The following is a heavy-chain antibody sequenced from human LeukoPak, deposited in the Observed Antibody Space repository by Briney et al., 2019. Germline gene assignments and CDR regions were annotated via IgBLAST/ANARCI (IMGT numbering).Heavy chain of an antibody. J-gene: IGHJ4*02. CDR1: GFTFSSYA. D-gene: IGHD3-10*01. V-gene: IGHV3-30*04. Sequence: GGSLRLSCAASGFTFSSYAMHWVRQAPPKGLEWVAVISYDGSNKYYADSVKGRFTISRDNSKNTLYLQTNSLRAEDTAVYYCARAPSLLLWFGEYFDYWGQGTLVTVSS. CDR3: ARAPSLLLWFGEYFDY. CDR2: ISYDGSNK.